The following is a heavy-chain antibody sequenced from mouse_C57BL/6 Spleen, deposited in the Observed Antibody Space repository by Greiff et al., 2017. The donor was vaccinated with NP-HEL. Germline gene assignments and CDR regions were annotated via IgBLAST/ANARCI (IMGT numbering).Heavy chain of an antibody. J-gene: IGHJ4*01. V-gene: IGHV1-39*01. Sequence: LQESGPELVKPGASVKISCKASGYSFTDYNMNWVKQSNGKSLEWIGVINPNYGTTSYNQKFKGKATLTVDQSSSTAYMQLNSLTSEDSAVYDCARGRRYEYDLGAMDYWGQGTSVTVSS. CDR1: GYSFTDYN. D-gene: IGHD2-4*01. CDR2: INPNYGTT. CDR3: ARGRRYEYDLGAMDY.